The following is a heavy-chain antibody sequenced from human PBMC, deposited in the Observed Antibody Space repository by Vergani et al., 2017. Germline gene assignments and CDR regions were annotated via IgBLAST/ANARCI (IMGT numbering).Heavy chain of an antibody. Sequence: EVQLLESGGGLVQPGGSLRLSCAASGFTFSSYAMSWVRQARGKGLEWVSAISGSGGSTYYADSVKGRFTISRDNSKNTLYLQMNSLRAEDTAVYYCAKESDRYGDYGGWFDPWGQGTLVTVSS. CDR3: AKESDRYGDYGGWFDP. V-gene: IGHV3-23*01. J-gene: IGHJ5*02. D-gene: IGHD4-17*01. CDR2: ISGSGGST. CDR1: GFTFSSYA.